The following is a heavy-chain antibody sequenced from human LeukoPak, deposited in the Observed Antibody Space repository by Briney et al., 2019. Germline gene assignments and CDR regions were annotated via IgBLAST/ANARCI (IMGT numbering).Heavy chain of an antibody. V-gene: IGHV4-39*01. CDR1: GGSISSSSYY. CDR2: IYYSGST. Sequence: SETLSLTCTVSGGSISSSSYYWGWIRQPPGKGPEWIGSIYYSGSTYYNPSLKSRVTISVDTSKNQFSLKLSSVTAADTAVYYCARRSGYDPLDVWGKGTTVTISS. CDR3: ARRSGYDPLDV. D-gene: IGHD5-12*01. J-gene: IGHJ6*04.